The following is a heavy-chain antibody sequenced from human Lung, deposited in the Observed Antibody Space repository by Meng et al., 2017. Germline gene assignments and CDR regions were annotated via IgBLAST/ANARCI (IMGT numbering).Heavy chain of an antibody. J-gene: IGHJ4*02. V-gene: IGHV4-34*02. Sequence: QVQLQQWGAGLLKPAETLSLTCAVYGESFSRYYWSWIRQPSGQGLEWIGEINHSGNTKYNPSLKSRVTISADGSKNQLSLNLTSVTAADTAVYFCARLAAGVAGERRFDYWGQGSLVTVSS. CDR3: ARLAAGVAGERRFDY. CDR1: GESFSRYY. CDR2: INHSGNT. D-gene: IGHD6-19*01.